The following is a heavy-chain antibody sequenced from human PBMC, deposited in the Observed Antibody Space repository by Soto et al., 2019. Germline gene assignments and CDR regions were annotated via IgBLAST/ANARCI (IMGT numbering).Heavy chain of an antibody. CDR3: ARVAADIASWLDP. Sequence: QGQLQESGPGLVKPSETLSLTCTGSGDSISTYNWGWIRQPPGKGLEWIGCIYYSGVINYNPSLKSRVTISVDTPKNQLSLKLNSVTAADTAVYYCARVAADIASWLDPWGQGTLVTVSS. V-gene: IGHV4-59*01. CDR2: IYYSGVI. D-gene: IGHD5-12*01. CDR1: GDSISTYN. J-gene: IGHJ5*02.